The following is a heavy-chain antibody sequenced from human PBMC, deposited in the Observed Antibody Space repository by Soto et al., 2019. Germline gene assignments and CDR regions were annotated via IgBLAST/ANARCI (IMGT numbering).Heavy chain of an antibody. V-gene: IGHV1-8*01. CDR2: MNPNSGNT. Sequence: GASVKVSCKASGYTFTSYDINWVRQATGQGLEWMGGMNPNSGNTGYAQKFQGRVTMTRNTSISTAYMELSSLRSEDTAVYYCAREGVVVVAAIQMGMDVWGQGTTVTVSS. D-gene: IGHD2-15*01. J-gene: IGHJ6*02. CDR3: AREGVVVVAAIQMGMDV. CDR1: GYTFTSYD.